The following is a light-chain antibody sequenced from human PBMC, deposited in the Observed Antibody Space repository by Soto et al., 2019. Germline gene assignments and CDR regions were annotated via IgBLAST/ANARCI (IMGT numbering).Light chain of an antibody. Sequence: EIVLTQSPATLSLSPGERATLSCRASQSISSHLAWYQQKPGQAPRLLMYDASNRATGILARFSGRGSGTDFTLTISSLEPEDFAVYYCQQRSTWPLTFGGGTKVEIK. CDR3: QQRSTWPLT. CDR2: DAS. J-gene: IGKJ4*01. V-gene: IGKV3-11*01. CDR1: QSISSH.